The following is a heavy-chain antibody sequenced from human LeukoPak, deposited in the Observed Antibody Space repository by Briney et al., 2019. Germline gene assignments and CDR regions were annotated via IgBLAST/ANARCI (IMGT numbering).Heavy chain of an antibody. D-gene: IGHD1-26*01. CDR1: GGSISSYY. J-gene: IGHJ3*02. CDR2: IYYSESA. CDR3: ARRGGSPLGAFDI. V-gene: IGHV4-59*01. Sequence: SETLSLTCTVSGGSISSYYWSWIRKPPGKGLEWIGYIYYSESANYNPSLKSRVTISVDTSKNQFSLKLSSVTAADTAVYYCARRGGSPLGAFDIWGQGTMVTVSS.